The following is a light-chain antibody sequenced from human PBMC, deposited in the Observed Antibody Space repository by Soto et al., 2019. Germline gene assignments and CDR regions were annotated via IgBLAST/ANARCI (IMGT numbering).Light chain of an antibody. CDR2: ATS. J-gene: IGKJ1*01. V-gene: IGKV1-39*01. Sequence: IQMTQSPSSLSASLGDRVTITCLLSQDSSDDVGWYQQKPGQAPDLLIYATSHLHSEVPSRFSGSGSGTDFTLTINSLQPEDFATYYCQQVYRMPPTFGQGTKVDIK. CDR1: QDSSDD. CDR3: QQVYRMPPT.